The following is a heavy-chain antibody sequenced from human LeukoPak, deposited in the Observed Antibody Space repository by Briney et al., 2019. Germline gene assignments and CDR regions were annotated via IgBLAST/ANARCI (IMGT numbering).Heavy chain of an antibody. CDR1: GFTFTTNA. V-gene: IGHV3-23*01. CDR2: IRGIVGRT. Sequence: GRSLRLSWAAAGFTFTTNAISCVRHPPGKWLEWVSSIRGIVGRTYYADSVKARFTISRDNYKNTLYPQMNSVRAEDTAVYYCAKGIEVGSRGWYWGRYYYGMDVWGQGTTVTVSS. CDR3: AKGIEVGSRGWYWGRYYYGMDV. J-gene: IGHJ6*02. D-gene: IGHD6-19*01.